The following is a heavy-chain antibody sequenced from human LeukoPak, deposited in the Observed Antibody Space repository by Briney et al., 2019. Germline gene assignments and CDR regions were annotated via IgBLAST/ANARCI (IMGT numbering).Heavy chain of an antibody. Sequence: ASVKVSCKASGYTFTGYYMHWVRQAPGQGLEWMGWISAYNGNTNYAQKLQGRVTMTTDTSTSTAYMELRSLRSDDTAVYYCARVKVGATDRFDPWGQGTLVTVSS. CDR3: ARVKVGATDRFDP. CDR2: ISAYNGNT. CDR1: GYTFTGYY. V-gene: IGHV1-18*04. J-gene: IGHJ5*02. D-gene: IGHD1-26*01.